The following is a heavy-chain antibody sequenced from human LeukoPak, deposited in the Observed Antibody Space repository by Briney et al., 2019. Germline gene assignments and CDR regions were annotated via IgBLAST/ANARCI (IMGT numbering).Heavy chain of an antibody. V-gene: IGHV3-30*18. CDR1: GFTFSDYG. CDR2: ISYDGSNK. J-gene: IGHJ3*02. Sequence: GGSLRLSCVASGFTFSDYGMHWVRQAPGKGLEWVAVISYDGSNKYYADSVKGRFTISRDNSKNTLYLQMNSLRAEDTAVYYCAKDLVGATRTPDAFDIWGQGTMVTVSS. D-gene: IGHD1-26*01. CDR3: AKDLVGATRTPDAFDI.